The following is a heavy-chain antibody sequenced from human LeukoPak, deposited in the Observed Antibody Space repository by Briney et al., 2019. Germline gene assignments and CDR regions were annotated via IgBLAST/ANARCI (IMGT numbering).Heavy chain of an antibody. V-gene: IGHV4-30-4*08. CDR3: ARIRRPHWYLDL. CDR1: GGSISSSSYY. J-gene: IGHJ2*01. D-gene: IGHD3-3*01. Sequence: PSETLSLTCTVSGGSISSSSYYWGWIRQPPGKGLEFVGFIYYSGSTKYNPSLKSRVTISAATSKTQFSLRLSYATAADTAVYYCARIRRPHWYLDLWGRGTLVTVSS. CDR2: IYYSGST.